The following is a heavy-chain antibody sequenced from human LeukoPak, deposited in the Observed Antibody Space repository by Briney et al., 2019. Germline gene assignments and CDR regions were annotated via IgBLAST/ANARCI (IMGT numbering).Heavy chain of an antibody. Sequence: SENLSLTCAVYGGSFSGYYWSWIRQPPGKGLEWIGEINHSGSTNYNPSLKSRVTISVDTSKNQFSLKLSSVTAADTAVYYCARGPRVRGWLQMGGFDYWGQGTLVTVSS. CDR2: INHSGST. CDR1: GGSFSGYY. CDR3: ARGPRVRGWLQMGGFDY. D-gene: IGHD5-24*01. V-gene: IGHV4-34*01. J-gene: IGHJ4*02.